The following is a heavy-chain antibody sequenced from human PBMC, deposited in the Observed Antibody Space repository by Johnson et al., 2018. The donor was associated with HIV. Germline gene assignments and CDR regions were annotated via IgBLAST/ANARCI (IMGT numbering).Heavy chain of an antibody. CDR2: IRSKAYGGTT. J-gene: IGHJ3*02. Sequence: VQLVESGGGLVQPGGSLRLSCTASGFTFGDYAMSWFRQAPGKGLAWVGFIRSKAYGGTTEYAASVKGRFTISRDDSKSIAYLQMNSLKTEDTAVYYCTRILLDNSGWPRGAFDIWGQGTMVTVSS. CDR1: GFTFGDYA. V-gene: IGHV3-49*03. D-gene: IGHD6-19*01. CDR3: TRILLDNSGWPRGAFDI.